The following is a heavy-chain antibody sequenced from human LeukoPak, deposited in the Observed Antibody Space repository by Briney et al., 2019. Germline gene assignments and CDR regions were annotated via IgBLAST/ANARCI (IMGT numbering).Heavy chain of an antibody. J-gene: IGHJ4*02. D-gene: IGHD6-19*01. CDR3: ARDLGISGWYAPPLGYFDY. CDR1: GYTFTGYC. CDR2: INPKSGGT. Sequence: ASVRVSCKASGYTFTGYCMHWVRQAPGQGLEWMGWINPKSGGTNYAQKFQGRVTMTRDTSISTTYMELSRLRSDDTAVYYCARDLGISGWYAPPLGYFDYWGRGTLVTVSS. V-gene: IGHV1-2*02.